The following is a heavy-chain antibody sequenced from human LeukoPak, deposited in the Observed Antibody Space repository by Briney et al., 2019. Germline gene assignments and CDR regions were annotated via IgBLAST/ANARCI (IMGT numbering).Heavy chain of an antibody. J-gene: IGHJ4*02. CDR2: IYYSGST. CDR3: ARGAFDYGDYYYFDY. V-gene: IGHV4-59*12. Sequence: SETLSLTCTVSGGSISSYYWSWIRQPPGKGLEWIGYIYYSGSTNYNPSLKSRVTMSVDTSKNQFSLKLSSVTAADTAVYYCARGAFDYGDYYYFDYWGQGTLVTVSS. CDR1: GGSISSYY. D-gene: IGHD4-17*01.